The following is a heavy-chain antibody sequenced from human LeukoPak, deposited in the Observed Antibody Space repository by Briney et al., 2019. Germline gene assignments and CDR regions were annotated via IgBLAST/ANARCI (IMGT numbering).Heavy chain of an antibody. CDR1: GFTFSSYG. D-gene: IGHD3-22*01. Sequence: PGGSLRLSCAASGFTFSSYGMHWVRQAPGQGLEWVAVIWYDGSNKYYADSVKVRFTISRDNSKNTLYLQMNSLRAEDTAVYYCAREHDSSGYYLYYYYGMDVWGQGTTVTVSS. CDR3: AREHDSSGYYLYYYYGMDV. J-gene: IGHJ6*02. CDR2: IWYDGSNK. V-gene: IGHV3-33*01.